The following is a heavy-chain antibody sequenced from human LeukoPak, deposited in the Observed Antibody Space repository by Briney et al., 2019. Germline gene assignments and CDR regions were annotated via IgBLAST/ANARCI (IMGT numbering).Heavy chain of an antibody. V-gene: IGHV4-4*07. CDR3: AREVVVVPAARKNAFDI. Sequence: WETLSLTCTVSGCSISSYYWSWIRRPAGKGLEWIGRIYTSGSTNYNPSLKSRVTMSVHTSKNQYSLKLSSVTAADTAVYYCAREVVVVPAARKNAFDIWGQGTMVTVSS. D-gene: IGHD2-2*01. CDR1: GCSISSYY. CDR2: IYTSGST. J-gene: IGHJ3*02.